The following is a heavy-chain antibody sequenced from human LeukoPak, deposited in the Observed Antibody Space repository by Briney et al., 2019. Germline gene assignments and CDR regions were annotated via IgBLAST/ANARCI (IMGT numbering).Heavy chain of an antibody. Sequence: SETLSLTCTVSGGSISGYFWSWIRQPAGKGLEWIGRIYATGTTNYNPSLKSRVTMSVDKSKNQCSLNLTSVTAADTAVYYCAREGGGSNRCLDWGQGTLVTVSS. V-gene: IGHV4-4*07. CDR2: IYATGTT. D-gene: IGHD3-16*02. CDR3: AREGGGSNRCLD. CDR1: GGSISGYF. J-gene: IGHJ1*01.